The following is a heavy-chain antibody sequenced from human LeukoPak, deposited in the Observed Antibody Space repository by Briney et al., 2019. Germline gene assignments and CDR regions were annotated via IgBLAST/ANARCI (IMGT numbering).Heavy chain of an antibody. V-gene: IGHV4-39*07. Sequence: SETLSLTCTVSGGSISSSSYYWGWVRQPAGKGLEWIGSIYYSGNTYYNPSLKSRITISVDTSKNQFSLKLSSVTAADTAVYYCARDRVVPAAILFDPWGQGTLVTVSS. CDR3: ARDRVVPAAILFDP. J-gene: IGHJ5*02. D-gene: IGHD2-2*01. CDR2: IYYSGNT. CDR1: GGSISSSSYY.